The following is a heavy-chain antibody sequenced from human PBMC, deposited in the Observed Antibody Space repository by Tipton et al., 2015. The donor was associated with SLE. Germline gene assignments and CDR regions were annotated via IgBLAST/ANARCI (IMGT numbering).Heavy chain of an antibody. Sequence: GSLRLSCAASGFTFSSYSMNWVRQAPGKGLEWVSSISSSSSYIYYADSVKGRFTISRDNAKNSLYLQMNSLRAEDTAVYYCARDPPGYCSSTSCSNWGQGTLVTVSS. CDR3: ARDPPGYCSSTSCSN. CDR1: GFTFSSYS. CDR2: ISSSSSYI. V-gene: IGHV3-21*01. J-gene: IGHJ4*02. D-gene: IGHD2-2*01.